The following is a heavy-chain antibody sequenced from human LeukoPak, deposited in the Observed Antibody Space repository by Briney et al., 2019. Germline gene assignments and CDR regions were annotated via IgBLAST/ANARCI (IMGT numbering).Heavy chain of an antibody. CDR3: ARNETSGYFDI. J-gene: IGHJ3*02. V-gene: IGHV4-39*01. CDR1: GGSISSSTHY. CDR2: MYNSGSI. D-gene: IGHD3-22*01. Sequence: SETLSLTCTVSGGSISSSTHYWGWIRQSPGKGLEWIVSMYNSGSISYNPSLRSRVTITVDTSKNQFSLNFNSVTAADTALYFCARNETSGYFDIWGQGTMVTVSS.